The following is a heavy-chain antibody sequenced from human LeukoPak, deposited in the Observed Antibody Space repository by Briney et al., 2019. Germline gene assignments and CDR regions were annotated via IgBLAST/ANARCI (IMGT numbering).Heavy chain of an antibody. J-gene: IGHJ4*02. V-gene: IGHV3-23*01. CDR2: ISGSGGST. D-gene: IGHD1-14*01. CDR1: GFTFSSYA. Sequence: PGGSLRLSCSASGFTFSSYAMSWVRQAPGKGLAWVSAISGSGGSTYYADSVKGRFTISRDNSKNTLYLQMNSLSAEDTAVYYCANIEGTNFDYWGQGTLVTVSS. CDR3: ANIEGTNFDY.